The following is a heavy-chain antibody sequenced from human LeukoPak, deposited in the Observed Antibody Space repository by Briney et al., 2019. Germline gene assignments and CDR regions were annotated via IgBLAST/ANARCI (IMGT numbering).Heavy chain of an antibody. J-gene: IGHJ4*02. Sequence: SETLSLTCTVSGGSVSSGSYYWSWIRQPPGKGLEWIGYIYYSGSTNYNPSLKSRVTISVDTSKNQFSLKLSSVTAADTAVYYCARGYRSAADFDYWGRGTLVTVSS. CDR2: IYYSGST. CDR1: GGSVSSGSYY. CDR3: ARGYRSAADFDY. D-gene: IGHD6-13*01. V-gene: IGHV4-61*01.